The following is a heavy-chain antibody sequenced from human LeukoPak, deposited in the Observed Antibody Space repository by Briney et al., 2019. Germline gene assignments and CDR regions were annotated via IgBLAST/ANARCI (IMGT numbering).Heavy chain of an antibody. J-gene: IGHJ3*02. Sequence: GGSLRLSCVASGFTFSTYWMTWVRQAPGKGLEWVANIKQDGNQNYYVDSVRGRFTISRDNSKNSLYLQMDSLRVDDTAVCYCARDVEMFSTTWSDAFDIWGQGTMVTVSS. V-gene: IGHV3-7*01. CDR1: GFTFSTYW. CDR3: ARDVEMFSTTWSDAFDI. D-gene: IGHD6-13*01. CDR2: IKQDGNQN.